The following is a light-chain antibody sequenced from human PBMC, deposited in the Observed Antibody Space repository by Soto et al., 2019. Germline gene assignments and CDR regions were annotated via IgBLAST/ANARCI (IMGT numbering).Light chain of an antibody. CDR3: SSYAGSNNLGV. CDR2: EVS. Sequence: QSALTQPPSASGSPGQSVTISCTGTSSDVGGYNYVSWYRQHPGKAPKLMIYEVSQRPSGVPDRFSGSKSGNTASLTVSGLQAEDEADYYCSSYAGSNNLGVFGGGTKLTVL. J-gene: IGLJ2*01. CDR1: SSDVGGYNY. V-gene: IGLV2-8*01.